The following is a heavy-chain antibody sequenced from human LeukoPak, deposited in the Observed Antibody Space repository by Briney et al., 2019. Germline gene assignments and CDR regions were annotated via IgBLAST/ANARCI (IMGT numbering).Heavy chain of an antibody. Sequence: TGGSLRFSCAASGFTFDDYAMHWVRQASGKGLEWVSHITWDGGSTHYADSVEGRFTISRDNRENSLYLQMNSLRPEDTALYYCAKDRAARGRGNYFYMDVWGKGTTVTVSS. CDR1: GFTFDDYA. V-gene: IGHV3-43D*03. D-gene: IGHD2/OR15-2a*01. J-gene: IGHJ6*03. CDR3: AKDRAARGRGNYFYMDV. CDR2: ITWDGGST.